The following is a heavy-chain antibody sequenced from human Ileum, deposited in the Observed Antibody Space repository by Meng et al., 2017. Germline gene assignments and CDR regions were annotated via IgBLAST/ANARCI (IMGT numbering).Heavy chain of an antibody. J-gene: IGHJ4*02. CDR1: GFPFSQSW. Sequence: GGSLRLSCAASGFPFSQSWMSWARQTPGKGLEWVGRIKSDGGTREYAATVRGRFIISRDDSENTVYLQMDSLRTEDTGIYYCAADSPEAPPQVDYWGQGTVVTVSS. D-gene: IGHD1-14*01. CDR3: AADSPEAPPQVDY. CDR2: IKSDGGTR. V-gene: IGHV3-15*01.